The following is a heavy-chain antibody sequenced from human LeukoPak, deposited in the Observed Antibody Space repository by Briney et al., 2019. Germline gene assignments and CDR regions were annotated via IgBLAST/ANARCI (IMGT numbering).Heavy chain of an antibody. J-gene: IGHJ6*03. CDR3: TKNHYISYYYYYMDV. D-gene: IGHD1-14*01. CDR1: GFTFGDYA. V-gene: IGHV3-49*04. Sequence: PGRSLRLSCTASGFTFGDYAMSWVRQAPGKGLEWVGFIRSKAYGGTTEYAASVKGRFTISRDDSKSIAYLQMNSLKTEDTAVYYCTKNHYISYYYYYMDVWGKGTTVTVSS. CDR2: IRSKAYGGTT.